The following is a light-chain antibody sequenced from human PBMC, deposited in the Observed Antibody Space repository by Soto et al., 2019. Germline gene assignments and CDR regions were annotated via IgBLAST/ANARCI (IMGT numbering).Light chain of an antibody. CDR3: SSYRSSSTYV. CDR2: EVT. J-gene: IGLJ1*01. Sequence: QSALTQPASVSGSPGQSITISCTGTSSDVGSYNYVSWHQPHPGQAPKLMIYEVTYRASGVPDRFSASKSGNTASLTISGLQAGDEADYYCSSYRSSSTYVFGTGTTLTVL. CDR1: SSDVGSYNY. V-gene: IGLV2-14*01.